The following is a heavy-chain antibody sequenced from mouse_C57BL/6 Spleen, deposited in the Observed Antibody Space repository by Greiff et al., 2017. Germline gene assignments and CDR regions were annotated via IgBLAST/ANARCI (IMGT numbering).Heavy chain of an antibody. D-gene: IGHD3-2*02. CDR1: GYTFTSYW. V-gene: IGHV1-61*01. CDR2: IYPSDSET. CDR3: ARRQLRLHYAMDY. J-gene: IGHJ4*01. Sequence: QVQLKQPGAELVRPGSSVKLSCKASGYTFTSYWMDWVKQRPGQGLEWIGNIYPSDSETHYNQKFKDKATLTVDKSSSTAYMQLSSLTSEDSAVYYCARRQLRLHYAMDYWGQGTSVTVSS.